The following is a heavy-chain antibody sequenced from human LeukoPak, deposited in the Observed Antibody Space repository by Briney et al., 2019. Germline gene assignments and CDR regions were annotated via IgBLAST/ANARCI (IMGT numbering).Heavy chain of an antibody. CDR2: IIPIFGTA. J-gene: IGHJ6*03. CDR3: ARGCVRRFLDYMDV. V-gene: IGHV1-69*01. Sequence: SVKVSCKASGGTFSSYAISWVRQAPGQGLEWMGGIIPIFGTANYAQKFQGRVTITADESTSTAYMELSSLRSEDTAVYYCARGCVRRFLDYMDVWGKGTTVTVSS. CDR1: GGTFSSYA. D-gene: IGHD3-3*01.